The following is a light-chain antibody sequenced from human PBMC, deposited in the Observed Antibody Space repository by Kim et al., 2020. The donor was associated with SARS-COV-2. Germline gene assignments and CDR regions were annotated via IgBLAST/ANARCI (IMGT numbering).Light chain of an antibody. CDR1: QSVSSAD. CDR2: GAS. V-gene: IGKV3-20*01. Sequence: LSPGERVTLSCRASQSVSSADLAWYQQKPGQAPRILMYGASSRATGIPDRFSGSGSGTDFTLTISRLEPEDFAVYYCQYYGTSLYTFGQGTKLEI. CDR3: QYYGTSLYT. J-gene: IGKJ2*01.